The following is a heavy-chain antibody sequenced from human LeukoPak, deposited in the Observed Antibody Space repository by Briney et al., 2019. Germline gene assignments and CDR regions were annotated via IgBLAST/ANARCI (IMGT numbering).Heavy chain of an antibody. CDR1: GFTFSSYA. CDR2: ISGSGGST. Sequence: PGGSLRLSCAASGFTFSSYAMRWVRQAPGKGLEWVSAISGSGGSTYYADSVKGRFTISRDNSKNTLYLKMNSLRAEDTAVYYCAKIDRVYNYMDVWGKGTTVTVSS. CDR3: AKIDRVYNYMDV. J-gene: IGHJ6*03. V-gene: IGHV3-23*01.